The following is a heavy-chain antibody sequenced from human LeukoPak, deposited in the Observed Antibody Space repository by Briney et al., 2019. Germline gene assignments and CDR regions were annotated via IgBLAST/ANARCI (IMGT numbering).Heavy chain of an antibody. V-gene: IGHV1-46*01. CDR2: INPSGGST. CDR3: ARDFSWNEVLDY. CDR1: GYTFTSYY. J-gene: IGHJ4*02. D-gene: IGHD1-1*01. Sequence: GASVKVSCKASGYTFTSYYMHWVRQAPGQGLEWMGIINPSGGSTSYAQKFQGRVTMTRDMSTSTVYMELSSLRSEDTAVYYCARDFSWNEVLDYWGQGTLVTVSS.